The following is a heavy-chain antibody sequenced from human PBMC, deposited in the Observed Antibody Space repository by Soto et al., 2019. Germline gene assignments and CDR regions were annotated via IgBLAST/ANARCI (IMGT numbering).Heavy chain of an antibody. J-gene: IGHJ3*02. V-gene: IGHV1-46*01. D-gene: IGHD5-12*01. CDR3: ARGRQKWRRSDAFDI. Sequence: GASVKVSCKASGYTFSDYFMHWVRQAPGQGLEWVGLINPSGGATSYPQKFQGSVSLTVDTSTSTFYMELRSLRSDDTAVYYCARGRQKWRRSDAFDIWGQGTLVTVSS. CDR1: GYTFSDYF. CDR2: INPSGGAT.